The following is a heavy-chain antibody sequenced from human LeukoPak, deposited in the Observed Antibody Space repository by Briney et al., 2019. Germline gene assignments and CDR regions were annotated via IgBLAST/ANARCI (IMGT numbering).Heavy chain of an antibody. Sequence: GASVKVSCKASGYTFTSYAMNWVRQAPGQGLEWMGWINTNTGNPTYAQGFTGRFVFSLDTSVSTAYLQISSLKAEDTAVYYCASNPGTGYSSSWYAFDIWGQGTMVTVSS. J-gene: IGHJ3*02. CDR2: INTNTGNP. D-gene: IGHD6-13*01. CDR3: ASNPGTGYSSSWYAFDI. CDR1: GYTFTSYA. V-gene: IGHV7-4-1*02.